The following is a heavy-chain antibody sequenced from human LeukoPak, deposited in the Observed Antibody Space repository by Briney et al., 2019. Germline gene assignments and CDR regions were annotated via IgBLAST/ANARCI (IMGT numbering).Heavy chain of an antibody. Sequence: GGSLRLSCTASGFTFGDYAMSWFRQAPGKGLEWVGFIRSKAYGGTTEYAASVKGRFTISRDDSKSIAYLQMNSLKTEDTAVYYCTRPYSSGWYRLDYWGQGTLVTVSS. V-gene: IGHV3-49*03. CDR1: GFTFGDYA. J-gene: IGHJ4*02. D-gene: IGHD6-19*01. CDR2: IRSKAYGGTT. CDR3: TRPYSSGWYRLDY.